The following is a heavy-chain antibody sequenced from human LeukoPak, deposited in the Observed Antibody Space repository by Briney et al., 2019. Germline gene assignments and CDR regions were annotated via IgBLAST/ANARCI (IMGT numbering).Heavy chain of an antibody. D-gene: IGHD4-17*01. CDR1: GGSISNSDYY. Sequence: SETLSLTCTVSGGSISNSDYYWSWIRQSPGKGLEWVGYIYFNGYTYYSPSLRSRLAISIDTSKNHFSLNLTSVTAADTAVYYCARVANGDYFDFRGQGTLVTVSS. CDR2: IYFNGYT. CDR3: ARVANGDYFDF. J-gene: IGHJ4*02. V-gene: IGHV4-30-4*01.